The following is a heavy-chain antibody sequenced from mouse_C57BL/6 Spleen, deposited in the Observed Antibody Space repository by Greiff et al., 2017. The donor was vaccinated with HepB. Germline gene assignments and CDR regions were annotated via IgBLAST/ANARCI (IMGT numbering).Heavy chain of an antibody. Sequence: EVKVVESGGDLVKPGGSLKLSCAASGFTFSSYGMSWVRQTPDKRLEWVATISSGGSYTYYPDSVKGRFTISRDNAKNTLYLQMSSLKSEDTAMYYCARHGDADYFDYWGQGTTLTVSS. J-gene: IGHJ2*01. CDR3: ARHGDADYFDY. CDR2: ISSGGSYT. CDR1: GFTFSSYG. V-gene: IGHV5-6*01. D-gene: IGHD3-3*01.